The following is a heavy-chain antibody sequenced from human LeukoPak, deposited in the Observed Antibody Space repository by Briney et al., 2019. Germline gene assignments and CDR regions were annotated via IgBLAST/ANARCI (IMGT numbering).Heavy chain of an antibody. J-gene: IGHJ4*02. Sequence: SETRSLASTVAGASSVSHSWSWIRQTPGKGREWIGYIYDLGSTDYNPSLKSRVTMSVDTSKTQFSLKLTSGAVADTAIYYCGGAVGALLTWGFWGQGTLVTVSS. CDR3: GGAVGALLTWGF. CDR2: IYDLGST. CDR1: GASSVSHS. D-gene: IGHD1-26*01. V-gene: IGHV4-59*11.